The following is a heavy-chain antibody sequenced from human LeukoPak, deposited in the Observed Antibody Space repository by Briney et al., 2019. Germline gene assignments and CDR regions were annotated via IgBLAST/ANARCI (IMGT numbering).Heavy chain of an antibody. CDR1: GYTFTSYG. CDR3: ARGYCSGGRCYDIHNYQYGMDV. Sequence: ASVKVSCKASGYTFTSYGVSWVRQAPGQGPEWMGWISVYNGNTNYAQRLQGRVTMTTDTSTSTAYMELRSLRSDDTAVYYCARGYCSGGRCYDIHNYQYGMDVWGQGTTVTVSS. D-gene: IGHD2-15*01. V-gene: IGHV1-18*01. J-gene: IGHJ6*02. CDR2: ISVYNGNT.